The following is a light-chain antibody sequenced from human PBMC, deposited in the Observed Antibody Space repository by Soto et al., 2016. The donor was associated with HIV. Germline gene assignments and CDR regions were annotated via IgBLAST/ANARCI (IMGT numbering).Light chain of an antibody. V-gene: IGLV3-21*03. CDR1: NIGSKS. CDR3: QVWDSSSDHVV. Sequence: SYMLTQSPSVSVAPGKTATITCGGSNIGSKSVHWYQRKAGQAPVLIVYDDSDRPSGIPERFSGSNSGNTATLTISRVEAGDEADYYCQVWDSSSDHVVFGGGTNLDVL. CDR2: DDS. J-gene: IGLJ2*01.